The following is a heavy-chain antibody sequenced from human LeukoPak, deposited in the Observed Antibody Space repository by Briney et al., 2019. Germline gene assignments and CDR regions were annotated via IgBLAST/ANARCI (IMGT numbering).Heavy chain of an antibody. V-gene: IGHV3-23*01. CDR1: GFTFSSYD. CDR2: ISVSGSTT. J-gene: IGHJ4*02. CDR3: AKGPLCSGGSCQRFDC. D-gene: IGHD2-15*01. Sequence: PGGSLRLSCAASGFTFSSYDMSWVRLAPGKGLAWVSAISVSGSTTYHADSVKGRFTISRDNSKNTLYLQMNSLRVEDTAVYYCAKGPLCSGGSCQRFDCWGQGTLVTVSS.